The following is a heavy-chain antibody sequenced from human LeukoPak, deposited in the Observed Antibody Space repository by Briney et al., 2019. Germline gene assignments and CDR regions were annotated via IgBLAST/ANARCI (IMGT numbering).Heavy chain of an antibody. CDR1: GASISSGGYS. CDR3: ARYNRDSGGYGMDV. V-gene: IGHV4-30-2*01. Sequence: SETLSLTCAVSGASISSGGYSWSWIRQPPGKGLEWIAYIYHSGSTYYNPSLKSRVTISLDRSKNQFSLNLSSVTAADTAVYFCARYNRDSGGYGMDVWGQGTTVTVSS. CDR2: IYHSGST. J-gene: IGHJ6*02. D-gene: IGHD3-10*01.